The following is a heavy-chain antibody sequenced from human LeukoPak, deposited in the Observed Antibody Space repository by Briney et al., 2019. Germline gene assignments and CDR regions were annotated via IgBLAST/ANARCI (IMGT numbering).Heavy chain of an antibody. CDR3: AKERGGQDWDFDL. Sequence: PGGSLRLSCAASGLNFNDNDMDWVRQAPGKGLEWVAVIWDDGSNKYYAESVKGRFTISRDTSKNMLYLQMNSLRVEDTAVYYCAKERGGQDWDFDLWGRGTLVTVSS. J-gene: IGHJ2*01. D-gene: IGHD3-10*01. CDR2: IWDDGSNK. V-gene: IGHV3-33*06. CDR1: GLNFNDND.